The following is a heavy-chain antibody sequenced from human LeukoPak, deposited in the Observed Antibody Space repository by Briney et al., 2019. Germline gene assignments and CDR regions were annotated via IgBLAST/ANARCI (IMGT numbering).Heavy chain of an antibody. V-gene: IGHV3-15*01. D-gene: IGHD4-23*01. J-gene: IGHJ1*01. CDR3: TTLNLRWLGAEYFQH. CDR1: GFTFSNVW. Sequence: GGSLRLSCAASGFTFSNVWMSWVRQAPGRGLEWLGRVKSKTDGGTTDYAAPVKGRFTISRDDSKNTLYLQMNSLKTEDTAVYYCTTLNLRWLGAEYFQHWGQGTLVTVSS. CDR2: VKSKTDGGTT.